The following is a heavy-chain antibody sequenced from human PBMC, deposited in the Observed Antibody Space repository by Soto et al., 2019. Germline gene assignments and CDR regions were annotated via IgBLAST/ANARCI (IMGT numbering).Heavy chain of an antibody. D-gene: IGHD3-10*01. CDR1: GFTFDYYW. Sequence: EVQLVESGGGLVQPGESLRLSCAASGFTFDYYWMHWVRQAPGKGLVWVSRVHSDGTTTTYADSVKGRFTISRDNARTTVSLQMSRLRAEETAIYSCARGDRGGFDLWGHGTVVTVSS. V-gene: IGHV3-74*01. CDR2: VHSDGTTT. J-gene: IGHJ3*01. CDR3: ARGDRGGFDL.